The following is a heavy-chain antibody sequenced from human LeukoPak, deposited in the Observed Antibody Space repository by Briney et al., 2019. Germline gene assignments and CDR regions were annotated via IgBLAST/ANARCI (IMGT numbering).Heavy chain of an antibody. CDR3: AKSGYNRFDY. J-gene: IGHJ4*02. CDR2: ISFDGSNK. D-gene: IGHD5-24*01. Sequence: GGSLRLSCAASGFTFSSYAMHWVRQAPGKGLEWVAVISFDGSNKYYADSVKGRFTISRDNSKNTLYLQMNSLRAEDTAVYYCAKSGYNRFDYWGQGTLVTVSS. CDR1: GFTFSSYA. V-gene: IGHV3-30*04.